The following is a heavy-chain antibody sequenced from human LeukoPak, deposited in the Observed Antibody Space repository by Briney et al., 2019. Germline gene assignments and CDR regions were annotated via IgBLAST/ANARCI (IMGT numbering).Heavy chain of an antibody. V-gene: IGHV3-66*02. CDR2: IYSGGST. CDR1: GFTVSSNY. D-gene: IGHD3-22*01. Sequence: GGFLRLSCAAFGFTVSSNYMSWVRQAPGKGLEWVSVIYSGGSTYYADSVKGRFTISRDNSKNTLYLQMNSLRAEDTAVYYCARDEGYDSGGYHYYGMDVWGQGTTVTVSS. J-gene: IGHJ6*02. CDR3: ARDEGYDSGGYHYYGMDV.